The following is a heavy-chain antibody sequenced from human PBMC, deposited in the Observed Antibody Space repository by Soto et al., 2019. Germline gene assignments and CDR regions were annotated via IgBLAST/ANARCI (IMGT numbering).Heavy chain of an antibody. J-gene: IGHJ4*02. CDR3: AKVSSSWYAGFFDL. Sequence: GGSLRLSCAASGFTFSSYAMSWVRQAPGKGLEWVAVITYDGSNKYYADSVKGRFTISRDNSKNTLYLQMNSLRAEDTAVYYCAKVSSSWYAGFFDLWGQGTLVTVSS. CDR1: GFTFSSYA. CDR2: ITYDGSNK. D-gene: IGHD6-13*01. V-gene: IGHV3-30*04.